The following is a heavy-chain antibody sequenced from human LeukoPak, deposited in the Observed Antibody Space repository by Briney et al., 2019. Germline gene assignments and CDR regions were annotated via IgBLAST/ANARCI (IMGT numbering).Heavy chain of an antibody. CDR2: ITPMFGTA. V-gene: IGHV1-69*13. J-gene: IGHJ4*02. Sequence: ASVTVSCTASGGTFSSYAISWVRQAPGQGLEWMGGITPMFGTANYAQKFQGRVTITADESTSTAYMELSSLRSEDTAVYYCVRDGSYYDSSGYYYLYWGQGTLVTVSS. CDR3: VRDGSYYDSSGYYYLY. D-gene: IGHD3-22*01. CDR1: GGTFSSYA.